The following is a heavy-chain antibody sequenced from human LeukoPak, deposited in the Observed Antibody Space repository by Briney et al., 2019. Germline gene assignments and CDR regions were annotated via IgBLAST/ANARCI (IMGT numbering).Heavy chain of an antibody. CDR3: AKDIGYYYDTSGYYFDY. CDR1: GFTFSSYA. V-gene: IGHV3-23*01. J-gene: IGHJ4*02. Sequence: GGSLRLSCAASGFTFSSYAMSWVRQAPGKGLEWVSGLSGSGGAAYSADSVKGRFTISRDNSKNTLFLQMSSLRAEDTAVYYCAKDIGYYYDTSGYYFDYWGQGTLVTVSS. D-gene: IGHD3-22*01. CDR2: LSGSGGAA.